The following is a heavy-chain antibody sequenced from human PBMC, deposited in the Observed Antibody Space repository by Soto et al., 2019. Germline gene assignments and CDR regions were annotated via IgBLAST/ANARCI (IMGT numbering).Heavy chain of an antibody. CDR1: GFTFSSYA. Sequence: GGSLRLSCAASGFTFSSYAMHWVRQAPGKGLEWVAVISYDGSNKYYADSVKGRFTISRDNSKNTLYLQMNSLRAEDTAVYYCARPVRRDGYNYCVGYWGQGTLVTVSS. CDR2: ISYDGSNK. D-gene: IGHD5-12*01. CDR3: ARPVRRDGYNYCVGY. J-gene: IGHJ4*02. V-gene: IGHV3-30-3*01.